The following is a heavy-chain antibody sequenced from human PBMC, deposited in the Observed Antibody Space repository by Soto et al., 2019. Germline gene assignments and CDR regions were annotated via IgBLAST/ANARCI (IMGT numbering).Heavy chain of an antibody. CDR2: VSFSGSK. V-gene: IGHV4-39*01. J-gene: IGHJ5*02. CDR3: ARGSTWQGRDWFDP. CDR1: GDSVSNSGYY. Sequence: QLLLQESGPGLVKPSETLSLTCTVSGDSVSNSGYYWGWIRQSPGKRLEGIGSVSFSGSKYYNPSLRRRVTCSVDTSKTLISLKLRSVTAADTAVYYCARGSTWQGRDWFDPWGQGTLVTVSS.